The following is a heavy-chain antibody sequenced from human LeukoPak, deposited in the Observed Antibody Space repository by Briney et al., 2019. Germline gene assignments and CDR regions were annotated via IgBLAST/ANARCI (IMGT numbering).Heavy chain of an antibody. Sequence: GGSLRLSCAVSGFTFGRYWMHWVRQAPGKGLVWVSRINFDGSSTFYADSVKGRFTISRDNAKNTLYLQMNSLRAEDTAVYYCVTGLLETTNSWGQGILVTVSS. D-gene: IGHD1-1*01. CDR2: INFDGSST. CDR1: GFTFGRYW. CDR3: VTGLLETTNS. V-gene: IGHV3-74*01. J-gene: IGHJ4*02.